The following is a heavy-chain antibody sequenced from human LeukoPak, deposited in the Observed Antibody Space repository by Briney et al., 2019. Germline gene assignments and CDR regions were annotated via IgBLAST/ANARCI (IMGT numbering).Heavy chain of an antibody. V-gene: IGHV4-30-4*01. J-gene: IGHJ5*02. CDR2: IYYSVTT. D-gene: IGHD3-10*01. CDR1: GDSIRSGDYY. Sequence: SQTLSLTCTVSGDSIRSGDYYWSWIRQPPGKGQEWIGYIYYSVTTYYNPSLKSRVTIEVDTSKNQFSLRLSSVTAADTAVYYCARVETSYYGSGTYEDWFDPWGQGTLVIVSS. CDR3: ARVETSYYGSGTYEDWFDP.